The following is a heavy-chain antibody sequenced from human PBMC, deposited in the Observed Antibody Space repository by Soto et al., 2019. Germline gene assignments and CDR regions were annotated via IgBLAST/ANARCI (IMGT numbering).Heavy chain of an antibody. J-gene: IGHJ3*02. CDR1: GGSISSSSYY. D-gene: IGHD3-3*01. CDR2: IYYRGST. Sequence: SETLSLTCTVSGGSISSSSYYWGWIRQPPGKGLEWIGSIYYRGSTYYNPSLKSRVTISVDTSKNQFSLKLSSVTAAASSVYYCARTWYYDFWSGYYGAFDIWGQGTMVTVSS. CDR3: ARTWYYDFWSGYYGAFDI. V-gene: IGHV4-39*07.